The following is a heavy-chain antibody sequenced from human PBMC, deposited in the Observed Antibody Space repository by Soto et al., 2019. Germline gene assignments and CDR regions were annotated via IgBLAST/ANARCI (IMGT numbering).Heavy chain of an antibody. Sequence: QVQLVESGGGVVQPGRSLRLSCAASRFTFTIYGMHWVRQAPGKGLEWVAVIWYDGSNKYYADPVKGRFTISRDNSKNTLYLQMNSMRAEDTAVYYCAREEMATIHPWVTADFDIWGQGTMVTVSS. J-gene: IGHJ3*02. V-gene: IGHV3-33*01. D-gene: IGHD5-12*01. CDR3: AREEMATIHPWVTADFDI. CDR2: IWYDGSNK. CDR1: RFTFTIYG.